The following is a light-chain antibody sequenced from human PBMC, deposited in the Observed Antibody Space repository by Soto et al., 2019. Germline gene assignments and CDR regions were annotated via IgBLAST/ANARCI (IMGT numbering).Light chain of an antibody. Sequence: QSALTQPASVSGSPGQSMTISCTGSSSAVGGYHYVSWYQQHPGKAPKLIIYQVSHRPSGVSDRFSGSKSGNTASLTISGLQGEDEATYYCSSFTSTHTYVFGTGTKVTVL. V-gene: IGLV2-14*03. CDR2: QVS. J-gene: IGLJ1*01. CDR3: SSFTSTHTYV. CDR1: SSAVGGYHY.